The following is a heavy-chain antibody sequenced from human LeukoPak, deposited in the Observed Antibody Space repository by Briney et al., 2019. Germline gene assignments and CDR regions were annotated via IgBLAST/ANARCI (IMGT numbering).Heavy chain of an antibody. CDR3: ARLRSRLMITFGGVIVIPGNY. D-gene: IGHD3-16*02. CDR2: IKQDGSEK. V-gene: IGHV3-7*01. CDR1: GFTFSSYW. J-gene: IGHJ4*02. Sequence: GGSLRLSCAASGFTFSSYWMSWVRQAPGKGLEWVANIKQDGSEKYYVDSVKGRFTISRDNAKNSLYLQMNSLRAEDTAVYYCARLRSRLMITFGGVIVIPGNYWGQGTLVTVSS.